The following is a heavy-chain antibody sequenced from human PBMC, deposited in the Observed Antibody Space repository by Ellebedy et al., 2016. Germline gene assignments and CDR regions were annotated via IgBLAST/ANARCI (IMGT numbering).Heavy chain of an antibody. V-gene: IGHV3-53*01. CDR2: IYSGGST. Sequence: GGSLRLSCAASGFTVSSNYMSWVRQAPGKGLEWVSVIYSGGSTYYADSVKGRFTISRDNSKNTLYLQMNSLRAEDTAVYYCARGGRYYDFWSGYYLAEYYFDYWGQGTLVTVSS. CDR1: GFTVSSNY. J-gene: IGHJ4*02. D-gene: IGHD3-3*01. CDR3: ARGGRYYDFWSGYYLAEYYFDY.